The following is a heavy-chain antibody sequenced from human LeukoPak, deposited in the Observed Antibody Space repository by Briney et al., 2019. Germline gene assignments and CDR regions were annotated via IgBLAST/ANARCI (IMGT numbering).Heavy chain of an antibody. J-gene: IGHJ4*02. CDR2: ISGSGGST. Sequence: GGSLRLSCAASGFTFSSYSMNWVRQAPGKGLEWVSAISGSGGSTYYADSVKGRFTISRDNSKNTLYLQMNSLRAEDTAVYYCAKPNYYGSGGYYRFQYYFDYWGQGTLVTVSS. D-gene: IGHD3-10*01. V-gene: IGHV3-23*01. CDR1: GFTFSSYS. CDR3: AKPNYYGSGGYYRFQYYFDY.